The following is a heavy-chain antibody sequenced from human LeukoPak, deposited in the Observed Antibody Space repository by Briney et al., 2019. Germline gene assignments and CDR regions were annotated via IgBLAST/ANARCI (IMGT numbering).Heavy chain of an antibody. D-gene: IGHD2-15*01. J-gene: IGHJ4*02. Sequence: GGSLRLSCAASGFTFSGYAMTWVRQAPGKGLVWVSAISGSGGSTYYVDSVKGRFTISRDNSRNTLYLQMNSLRAEDTAVYYCAKSCGGSCYSDFDYWGQGTLVTVSS. CDR1: GFTFSGYA. V-gene: IGHV3-23*01. CDR2: ISGSGGST. CDR3: AKSCGGSCYSDFDY.